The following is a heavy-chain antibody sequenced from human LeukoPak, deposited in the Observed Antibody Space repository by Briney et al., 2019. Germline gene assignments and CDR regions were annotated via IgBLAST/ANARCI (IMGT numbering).Heavy chain of an antibody. CDR1: GFTVSAKY. Sequence: GGSLRLSCVASGFTVSAKYMSWVRQDPGKGLDWISSIYSDGGTNYADSVKGRFTISRDNSKNTLYLQMNSLRPEDTAVYYCARDGGFGGPGGDNWFDSWGQGALVTVSS. V-gene: IGHV3-66*02. J-gene: IGHJ5*01. CDR3: ARDGGFGGPGGDNWFDS. CDR2: IYSDGGT. D-gene: IGHD3-16*01.